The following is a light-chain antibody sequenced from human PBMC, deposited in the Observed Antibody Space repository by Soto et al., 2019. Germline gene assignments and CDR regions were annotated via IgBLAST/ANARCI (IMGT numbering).Light chain of an antibody. Sequence: DIQMTQSPSSLSASVGDRVTITCQASHDISNYLNWYQQKPGQAPKLLIYYASNLETGVPSRFSGSGSGTDFTFTISSLQPEDFATYYCQQYDNLLFTFGPGTKVDVK. CDR3: QQYDNLLFT. CDR2: YAS. V-gene: IGKV1-33*01. CDR1: HDISNY. J-gene: IGKJ3*01.